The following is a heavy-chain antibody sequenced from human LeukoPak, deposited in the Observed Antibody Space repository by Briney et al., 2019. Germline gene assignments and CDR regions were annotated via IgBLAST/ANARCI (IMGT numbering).Heavy chain of an antibody. D-gene: IGHD6-13*01. J-gene: IGHJ4*02. Sequence: GGSLRLSCAASGFTFTTYWMSWVRQAPGKGLEWVANIKQDGSEKYFMDSVKGRFTISRDNAKNSLYLQMNSLRAEDTALYYCAKAPASGYSSSWYVGWGQGTLVTVSS. CDR2: IKQDGSEK. V-gene: IGHV3-7*03. CDR1: GFTFTTYW. CDR3: AKAPASGYSSSWYVG.